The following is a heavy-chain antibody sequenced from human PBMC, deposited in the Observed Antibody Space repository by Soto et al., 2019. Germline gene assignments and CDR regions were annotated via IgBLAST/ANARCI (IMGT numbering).Heavy chain of an antibody. V-gene: IGHV4-59*12. CDR1: GGSISSYY. J-gene: IGHJ4*02. D-gene: IGHD2-8*01. Sequence: SETLSLTCAASGGSISSYYWSWIRQPPGKGLEWIGYIYYSGSTNYNPSLKSRVTISVDTSQNQVSLELRSVTAADTAVYYCAGKPNALYYFDYWGQGILVTAPQ. CDR2: IYYSGST. CDR3: AGKPNALYYFDY.